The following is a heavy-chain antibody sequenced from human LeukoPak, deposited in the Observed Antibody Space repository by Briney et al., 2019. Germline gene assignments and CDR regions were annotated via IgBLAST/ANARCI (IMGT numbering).Heavy chain of an antibody. CDR3: ARDMDWSYDY. CDR1: GSSVSSNV. CDR2: INSEGDT. V-gene: IGHV3-53*01. Sequence: GGSLRLSCAISGSSVSSNVMNWVRQAPGKGPEWLSAINSEGDTFYADSVRGRFTISRDDSQDTLYLHMNSLRVEDMAVYFCARDMDWSYDYWGQGTQVTVSS. D-gene: IGHD3/OR15-3a*01. J-gene: IGHJ4*02.